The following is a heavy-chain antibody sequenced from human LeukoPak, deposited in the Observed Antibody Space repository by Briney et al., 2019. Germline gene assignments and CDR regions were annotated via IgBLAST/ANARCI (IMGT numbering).Heavy chain of an antibody. CDR1: GGSISSSSYY. D-gene: IGHD4-11*01. J-gene: IGHJ4*02. CDR3: ASTVTTLVYRFLTRGY. CDR2: IYYSGST. V-gene: IGHV4-39*01. Sequence: NPSETLSLTCNVSGGSISSSSYYWGWIRQPPGKGLEWIGSIYYSGSTYYNPSLKSRVTISVDTSKNQFSLKLSSVTAADTAVYYCASTVTTLVYRFLTRGYWGQGTLVTVSS.